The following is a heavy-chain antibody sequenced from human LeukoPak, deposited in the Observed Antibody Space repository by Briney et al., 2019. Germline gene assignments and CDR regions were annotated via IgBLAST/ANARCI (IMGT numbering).Heavy chain of an antibody. CDR3: ARVGEAGSFDY. J-gene: IGHJ4*02. CDR2: INPSGGST. V-gene: IGHV1-46*01. D-gene: IGHD3-10*01. Sequence: ASVKVSCKASGYTFTSYYMHWVRQAPGQGLEWMGIINPSGGSTSYAQKFQGRVTMTRDMSTSTAYMELSSLRSEDTAVYYCARVGEAGSFDYWGQGTLVTVSS. CDR1: GYTFTSYY.